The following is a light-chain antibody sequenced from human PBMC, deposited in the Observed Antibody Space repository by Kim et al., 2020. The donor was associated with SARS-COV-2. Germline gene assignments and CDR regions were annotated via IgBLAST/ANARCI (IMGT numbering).Light chain of an antibody. CDR1: QSVLYSSNNKNY. CDR3: QQYYSTPYT. V-gene: IGKV4-1*01. Sequence: DIVMTQSPYSLAVSLGERATINCKSSQSVLYSSNNKNYLSWYQQKPGQPPKLLIYSVSTRESGVPDRFSGSGSGTDFTLTISSLQAEDVAVYYCQQYYSTPYTFGQGTKLEIK. CDR2: SVS. J-gene: IGKJ2*01.